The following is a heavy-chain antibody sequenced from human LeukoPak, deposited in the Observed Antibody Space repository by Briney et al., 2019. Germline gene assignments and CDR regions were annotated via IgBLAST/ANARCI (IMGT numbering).Heavy chain of an antibody. Sequence: SETLSLTCTVSGGSISSYYWSWIRQPPGKGLEWIGYIYYSGSTNYNPSLKSRVTISVDTSKNQFSLKLSSVTAADTAVYYCASGVIWGAFDIWGQGTMVTVSS. CDR2: IYYSGST. V-gene: IGHV4-59*01. D-gene: IGHD3-10*01. CDR3: ASGVIWGAFDI. J-gene: IGHJ3*02. CDR1: GGSISSYY.